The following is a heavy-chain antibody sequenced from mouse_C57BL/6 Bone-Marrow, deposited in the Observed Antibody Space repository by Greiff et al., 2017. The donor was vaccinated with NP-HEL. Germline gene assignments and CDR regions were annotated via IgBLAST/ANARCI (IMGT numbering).Heavy chain of an antibody. CDR2: IHPNSGST. CDR3: ARHYYGNPYWYFDV. V-gene: IGHV1-64*01. CDR1: GYTFTSYW. J-gene: IGHJ1*03. Sequence: QVHVKQSGAELVKPGASVKLSCKASGYTFTSYWMHWVKQRPGQGLEWIGMIHPNSGSTNYNEKFKSKATLTVDKSSSTAYMQLSSLTSEDSAVYYCARHYYGNPYWYFDVWGTGTTVTVSS. D-gene: IGHD2-1*01.